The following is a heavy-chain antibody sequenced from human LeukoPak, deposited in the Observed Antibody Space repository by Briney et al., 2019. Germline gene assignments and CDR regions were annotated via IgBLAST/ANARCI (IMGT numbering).Heavy chain of an antibody. CDR3: ARQETYYDILTGYSLSGY. D-gene: IGHD3-9*01. Sequence: GGSLRLSCAASGFTFSSYWMSWVRQAPGEGLEWVANIKQDGSEKYYVDSVKGRFTISRDNAKNSLYLQMNSLRAEDTAVYYCARQETYYDILTGYSLSGYWGQGTLVTVSS. V-gene: IGHV3-7*01. CDR1: GFTFSSYW. J-gene: IGHJ4*02. CDR2: IKQDGSEK.